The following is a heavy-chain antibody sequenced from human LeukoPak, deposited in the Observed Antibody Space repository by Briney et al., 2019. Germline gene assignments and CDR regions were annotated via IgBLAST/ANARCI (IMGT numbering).Heavy chain of an antibody. Sequence: SETLSLTCTVSGRSISSYYWSWIRQPAGKGLEWIGRIYTSGSTNYNPSLKSRVTMSVDTSKNQFSLKLSSVTAADTAVYYCARDINWNDRDTNWFDPWGQGTLVTVSS. V-gene: IGHV4-4*07. CDR2: IYTSGST. CDR1: GRSISSYY. D-gene: IGHD1-1*01. J-gene: IGHJ5*02. CDR3: ARDINWNDRDTNWFDP.